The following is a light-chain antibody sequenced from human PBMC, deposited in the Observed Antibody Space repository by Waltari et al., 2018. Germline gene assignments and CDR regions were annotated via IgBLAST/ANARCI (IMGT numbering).Light chain of an antibody. CDR2: EVT. CDR3: SSYRSSTTLKYV. V-gene: IGLV2-14*01. J-gene: IGLJ1*01. Sequence: QSALTQPASVSGSPGQSLTISCTGTSSDVGGYNYVSWYQQHPGKVPKLMIYEVTNRPSGVSDRFSGSKSGNTASLTISGLQAEDEADYYCSSYRSSTTLKYVFGTGTKVTVL. CDR1: SSDVGGYNY.